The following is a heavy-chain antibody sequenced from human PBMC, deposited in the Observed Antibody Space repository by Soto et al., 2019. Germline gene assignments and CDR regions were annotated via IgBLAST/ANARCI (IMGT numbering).Heavy chain of an antibody. J-gene: IGHJ4*02. CDR3: ARGGSYGGNSEGEIDY. CDR1: GFTVSSNY. CDR2: IYSGGST. V-gene: IGHV3-66*01. Sequence: EVQLVESGGGLVQPGGSLRLSCAASGFTVSSNYMSWVRQAPGKGLEWVSVIYSGGSTYYADSVKGRFTISRDNSKNTLYLQMNRLGAGDTAVYYCARGGSYGGNSEGEIDYWGQGTLVTVSS. D-gene: IGHD4-17*01.